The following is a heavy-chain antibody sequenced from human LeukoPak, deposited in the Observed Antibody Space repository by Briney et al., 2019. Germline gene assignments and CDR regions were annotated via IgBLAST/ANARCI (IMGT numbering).Heavy chain of an antibody. J-gene: IGHJ4*02. CDR2: INRSGST. D-gene: IGHD2-15*01. Sequence: SETLSLTCAVYGGSFSGYYWSWIRQPPGKGLEWIGEINRSGSTNYNPSLKSRVTISVDTSKNQFSLKLSSVTAADTAVYYCALLGYCSGGSCYQVDYWGQGTLVTVSS. CDR3: ALLGYCSGGSCYQVDY. V-gene: IGHV4-34*01. CDR1: GGSFSGYY.